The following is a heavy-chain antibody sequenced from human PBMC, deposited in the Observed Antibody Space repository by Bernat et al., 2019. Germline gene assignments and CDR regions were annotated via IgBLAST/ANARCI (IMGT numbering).Heavy chain of an antibody. V-gene: IGHV1-2*04. D-gene: IGHD2-15*01. CDR2: INPNSGGT. CDR1: GYTFTGYY. Sequence: QVQLVQSGAEVKKPGASVKVSCKASGYTFTGYYMHWVRQAPGQGLEWMGWINPNSGGTNYGQKFEGWVPMTRDTSISTAYMALSRLRSDDTAVYYCARVGCSGGSCYSRKYGAVEHGFDIWGQGKMVTVSS. J-gene: IGHJ3*02. CDR3: ARVGCSGGSCYSRKYGAVEHGFDI.